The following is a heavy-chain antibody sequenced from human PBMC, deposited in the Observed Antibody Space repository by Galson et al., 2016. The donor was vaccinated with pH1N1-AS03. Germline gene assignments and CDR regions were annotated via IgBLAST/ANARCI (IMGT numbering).Heavy chain of an antibody. CDR2: ITGSGGTT. Sequence: SLRLSCAASGFTFSSFVMSWVRQAPGKGLEWVAAITGSGGTTYYGDPVKGRFTGARDNSNITLYLELTSLRAGDTAIYYCAKDLRSNIKVSGFDYWGQGALVTVSS. V-gene: IGHV3-23*01. D-gene: IGHD6-19*01. J-gene: IGHJ4*02. CDR3: AKDLRSNIKVSGFDY. CDR1: GFTFSSFV.